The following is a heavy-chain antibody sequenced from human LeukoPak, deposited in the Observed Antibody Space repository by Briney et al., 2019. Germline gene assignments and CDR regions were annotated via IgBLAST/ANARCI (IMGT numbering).Heavy chain of an antibody. J-gene: IGHJ6*04. CDR2: IYSGGST. CDR3: AGEITMVRGKSSAYYYGMDV. V-gene: IGHV3-53*01. D-gene: IGHD3-10*01. CDR1: GFTVSSNY. Sequence: PGGSLRLSCAASGFTVSSNYMSWVRQAPGKGLEWVSVIYSGGSTYYADSVKGRFTISRDNSKNTLYLQMNSLGAEDTAVYYCAGEITMVRGKSSAYYYGMDVWGKGTTVTVSS.